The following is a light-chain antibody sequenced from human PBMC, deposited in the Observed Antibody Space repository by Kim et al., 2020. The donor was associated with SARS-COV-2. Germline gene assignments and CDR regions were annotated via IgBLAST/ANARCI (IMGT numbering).Light chain of an antibody. Sequence: GQRVTSACSGSISNIGSNVVNWYQQLPGTAPKLLMYSNDYRPSGVPDRFSGSKSGTSASLAISGLQSEDEADYYCVAWDDSLKGSVFGGGTQLTVL. V-gene: IGLV1-44*01. J-gene: IGLJ2*01. CDR2: SND. CDR1: ISNIGSNV. CDR3: VAWDDSLKGSV.